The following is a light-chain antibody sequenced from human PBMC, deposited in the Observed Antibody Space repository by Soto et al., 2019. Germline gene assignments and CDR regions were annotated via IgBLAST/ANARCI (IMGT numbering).Light chain of an antibody. J-gene: IGLJ2*01. CDR2: DVD. Sequence: QSALTQPASVSGSPGQSITISCTGTSSDVGGYNYVSWYQQHPGKAPKLMIYDVDNRPSGVSNRFSGSRSGNTASLTISGLQAEDEADYDCSSYTSTSTVVFGGGNKLTVL. CDR1: SSDVGGYNY. CDR3: SSYTSTSTVV. V-gene: IGLV2-14*01.